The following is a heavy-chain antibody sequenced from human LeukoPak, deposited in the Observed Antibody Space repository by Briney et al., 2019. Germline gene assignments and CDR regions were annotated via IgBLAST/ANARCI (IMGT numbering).Heavy chain of an antibody. Sequence: GGSLRLSCAASGITFTNAWMNWVRQAPGKGLEWIGRLKSKTDGGTADYAAPVKGRFTMSRDDSENTLYLQMNSLKDEDTAVYYCAATYYGSSRTDYWGQGTLVTVSS. J-gene: IGHJ4*02. CDR2: LKSKTDGGTA. D-gene: IGHD3-10*01. CDR1: GITFTNAW. V-gene: IGHV3-15*01. CDR3: AATYYGSSRTDY.